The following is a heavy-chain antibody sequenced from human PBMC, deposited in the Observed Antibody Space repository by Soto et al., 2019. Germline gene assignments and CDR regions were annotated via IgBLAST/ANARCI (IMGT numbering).Heavy chain of an antibody. CDR1: GFTFNRYT. D-gene: IGHD4-17*01. Sequence: VQLVESGGGVVQPGRSLGLSCAASGFTFNRYTMHWVRQAPGKGLEWVAVTSYDGSTKYYADSVKGRFTISRDNDKNTLFLQMNSLRAEDTAVYYCAKDGGFDYGFWYFDLWGRGTLVTVSS. CDR3: AKDGGFDYGFWYFDL. J-gene: IGHJ2*01. CDR2: TSYDGSTK. V-gene: IGHV3-30-3*01.